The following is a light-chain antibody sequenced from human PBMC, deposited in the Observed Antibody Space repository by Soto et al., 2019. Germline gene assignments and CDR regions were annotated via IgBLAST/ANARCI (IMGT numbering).Light chain of an antibody. J-gene: IGKJ1*01. V-gene: IGKV3-20*01. CDR3: QQYNTYSRT. CDR1: QSISSNY. CDR2: TAS. Sequence: EIVLTQSPGTLSLSPGERASLSCRASQSISSNYLAWFQQKPGQAPRLLISTASSRATGIPDRFSGSGSGTDFTLTISRLEPEDFATYYCQQYNTYSRTFGQGTKVEIK.